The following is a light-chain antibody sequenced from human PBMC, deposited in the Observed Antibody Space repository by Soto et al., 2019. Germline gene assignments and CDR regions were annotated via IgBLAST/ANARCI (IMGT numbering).Light chain of an antibody. CDR2: WAS. J-gene: IGKJ2*01. CDR3: QQYYSLPYA. CDR1: QSVLYSSNNQNY. V-gene: IGKV4-1*01. Sequence: DIVMTQSPDSLVVSLGERATINCKSSQSVLYSSNNQNYLAWFQQKPGQPPKLLIYWASSRESGVPDRFSGSGSGTDFTLTITGLQAEDVAVYYCQQYYSLPYAFGQGTKVDIK.